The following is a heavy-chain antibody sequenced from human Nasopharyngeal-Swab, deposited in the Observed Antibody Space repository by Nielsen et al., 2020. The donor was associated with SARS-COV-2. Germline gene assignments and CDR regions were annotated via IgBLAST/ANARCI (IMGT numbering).Heavy chain of an antibody. CDR3: ARQNMSSSWYGDWFDP. J-gene: IGHJ5*02. Sequence: SETLSLTCTVSGGSISSSSYYWGWIRQPPGKGLEWIESIYYSGSTYYNPSLKSRVTISVDTSKNQFSLKLSSVTAADTAVYYCARQNMSSSWYGDWFDPWGQGTLVTVSS. CDR1: GGSISSSSYY. V-gene: IGHV4-39*01. CDR2: IYYSGST. D-gene: IGHD6-13*01.